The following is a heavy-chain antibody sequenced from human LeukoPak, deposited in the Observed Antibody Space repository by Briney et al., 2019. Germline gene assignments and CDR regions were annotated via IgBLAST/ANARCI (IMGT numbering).Heavy chain of an antibody. CDR3: AKRGSSDFWSGYYFFDH. V-gene: IGHV1-8*01. Sequence: ASVKVSCKASGYTFTSYDINWVRQATGQGLEWMGWMNPNSGNTGYAQKFQGRVTMTRNTSISTAYMELSSLRSEDTAVYYCAKRGSSDFWSGYYFFDHWGQGTLVTVSS. D-gene: IGHD3-3*01. CDR2: MNPNSGNT. CDR1: GYTFTSYD. J-gene: IGHJ4*02.